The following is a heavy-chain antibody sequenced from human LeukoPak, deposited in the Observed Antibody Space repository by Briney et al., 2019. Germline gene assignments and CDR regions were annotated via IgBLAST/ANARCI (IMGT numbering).Heavy chain of an antibody. J-gene: IGHJ4*02. D-gene: IGHD6-13*01. Sequence: PGGSLRLSCAASGFTFSSYSMNWVRQAPGKGLEWVSSISSSSSYIYYADSVKGRLTISRDNAKNSLYLQMNSLRAEDTAVYYCARDERVYSSSRYYFDYWGQGTLVTVSS. CDR2: ISSSSSYI. V-gene: IGHV3-21*01. CDR1: GFTFSSYS. CDR3: ARDERVYSSSRYYFDY.